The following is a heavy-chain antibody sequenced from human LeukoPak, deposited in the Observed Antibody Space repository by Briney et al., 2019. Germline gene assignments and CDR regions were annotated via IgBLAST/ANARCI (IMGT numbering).Heavy chain of an antibody. CDR1: GFTFSNYW. CDR2: IKEDGSEK. J-gene: IGHJ4*02. V-gene: IGHV3-7*01. Sequence: EGSLRLSCAASGFTFSNYWMSWVRQAPGKGLEWVANIKEDGSEKYYVDSVKGRFTISRDNARNSLYLQMNSLRAEDTAVYYCASGRQLGYWGQGTLVTVSS. D-gene: IGHD6-13*01. CDR3: ASGRQLGY.